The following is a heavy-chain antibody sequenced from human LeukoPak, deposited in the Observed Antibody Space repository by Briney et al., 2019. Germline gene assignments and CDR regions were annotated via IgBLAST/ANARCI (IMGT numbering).Heavy chain of an antibody. CDR2: INPSGGST. CDR1: GYTFTSYY. Sequence: ASVKVSCKASGYTFTSYYMHWVRQAPGQGLEWMGIINPSGGSTSYAQKFQGRVTMTRDTSTSTVYMELSSLRSEDTAVYYCASTPRYYDSSGYYLDYWGQGTLVTVSS. V-gene: IGHV1-46*01. CDR3: ASTPRYYDSSGYYLDY. J-gene: IGHJ4*02. D-gene: IGHD3-22*01.